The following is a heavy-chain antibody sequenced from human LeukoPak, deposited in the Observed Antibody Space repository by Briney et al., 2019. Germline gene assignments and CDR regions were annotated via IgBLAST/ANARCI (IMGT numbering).Heavy chain of an antibody. Sequence: GGSLRLSCAASGFTFSSYVMSWVRQAPGKGLEWVSAISGSGGSTYYADSVKGRFTISRDNSKDTLYLLLNSLRAEDTAVYYCAKDWSLGYGCLDYWGQGTLVTVSS. V-gene: IGHV3-23*01. J-gene: IGHJ4*02. CDR3: AKDWSLGYGCLDY. CDR2: ISGSGGST. D-gene: IGHD5-12*01. CDR1: GFTFSSYV.